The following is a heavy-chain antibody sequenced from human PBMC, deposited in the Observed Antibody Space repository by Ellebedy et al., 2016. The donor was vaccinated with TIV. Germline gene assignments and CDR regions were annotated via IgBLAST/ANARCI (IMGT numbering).Heavy chain of an antibody. CDR2: MNPNSGNT. V-gene: IGHV1-8*01. Sequence: AASVKVSCKASGYTFTSYDIYWVRQATGQGLEWMGWMNPNSGNTGHAQNFQGRVTMTRNTSISPAYMVLSSLRSEDTAVYYCARGRGYYDSKSYYKGHDYWGQGTLVTVSS. CDR3: ARGRGYYDSKSYYKGHDY. CDR1: GYTFTSYD. J-gene: IGHJ4*02. D-gene: IGHD3-10*01.